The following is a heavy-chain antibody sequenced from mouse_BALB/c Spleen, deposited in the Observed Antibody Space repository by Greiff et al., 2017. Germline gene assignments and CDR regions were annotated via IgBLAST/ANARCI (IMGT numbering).Heavy chain of an antibody. CDR2: ISSGGST. CDR3: ARDGYGNYRWYFDV. V-gene: IGHV5-6-5*01. Sequence: EVQLVESGGGLVKPGGSLKLSCAASGFTFSSYAMSWVRQTPEKRLEWVASISSGGSTYYPDSVKGRFTISRDNARNILYLQMSSLRSEDTAMYYCARDGYGNYRWYFDVWGAGTTVTVSS. CDR1: GFTFSSYA. D-gene: IGHD2-1*01. J-gene: IGHJ1*01.